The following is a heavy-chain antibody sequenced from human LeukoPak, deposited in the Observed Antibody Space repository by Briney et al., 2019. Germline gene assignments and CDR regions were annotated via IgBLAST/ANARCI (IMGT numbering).Heavy chain of an antibody. CDR3: ARGTDDSSGYLSH. CDR1: GGSISSGGYS. Sequence: PSETLSLTCAVSGGSISSGGYSWSWIRQPPGTGLEWIGYIYHSGSTYYNPSLKSRVTISVDRPKNQFSLKLSSVTAADTAVYYCARGTDDSSGYLSHWGQGTLVTVSS. D-gene: IGHD3-22*01. J-gene: IGHJ4*02. CDR2: IYHSGST. V-gene: IGHV4-30-2*01.